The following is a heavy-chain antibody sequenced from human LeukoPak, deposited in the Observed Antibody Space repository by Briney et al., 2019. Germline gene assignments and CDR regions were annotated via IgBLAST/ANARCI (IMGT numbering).Heavy chain of an antibody. V-gene: IGHV3-30-3*01. CDR1: GFTFSSYA. J-gene: IGHJ4*02. CDR2: ISYDGINK. Sequence: GGSLRLSCAASGFTFSSYAMHWVRQAPGKGLEWVAVISYDGINKFYADSVKGRFTISRDNSKNTLYLQMNSLRAEDTAVYYCARDNLLLSSSWFALIFDYWGQGTLVAVSS. CDR3: ARDNLLLSSSWFALIFDY. D-gene: IGHD6-13*01.